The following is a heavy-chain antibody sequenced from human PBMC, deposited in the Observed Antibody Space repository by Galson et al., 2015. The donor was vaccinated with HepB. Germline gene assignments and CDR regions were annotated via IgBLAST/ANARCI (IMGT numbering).Heavy chain of an antibody. D-gene: IGHD3-3*01. Sequence: SVNISCKASGHTFSNYGLTCVRQAPGQGLEWMGWISTNNGNTNYAQKLQDRVTWTTDSSTSTAYMELRSLGSDDTAVYFCATVRDYDSHYSPLWGQGTLVIVSS. CDR1: GHTFSNYG. V-gene: IGHV1-18*01. J-gene: IGHJ1*01. CDR2: ISTNNGNT. CDR3: ATVRDYDSHYSPL.